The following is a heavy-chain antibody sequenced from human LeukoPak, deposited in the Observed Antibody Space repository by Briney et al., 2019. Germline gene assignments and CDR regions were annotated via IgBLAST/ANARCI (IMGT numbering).Heavy chain of an antibody. V-gene: IGHV4-39*07. Sequence: SETLSLTCTVSGGSISSSSYYWGWIRQPPGKGLEWIGSIYYSGSTYYNPSLKSRVTISLDTSKNQFSLKVTSVNAADTAVYYCATTPYDFWSGTLPDYWGQGTLVTVSS. CDR3: ATTPYDFWSGTLPDY. CDR2: IYYSGST. D-gene: IGHD3-3*01. CDR1: GGSISSSSYY. J-gene: IGHJ4*02.